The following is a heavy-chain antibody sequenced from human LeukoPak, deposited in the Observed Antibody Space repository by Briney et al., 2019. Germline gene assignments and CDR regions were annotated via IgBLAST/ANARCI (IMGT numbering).Heavy chain of an antibody. CDR3: ARGATISETGYFDF. Sequence: SETLSLTCAVYGGSFSRYYWSWIRQSPGKGLEWIAEIDHRGDTNYNPSVKSRVTISVDTSKNQFSLKVRSLSAADTAVYYCARGATISETGYFDFWGQGTPATVSS. V-gene: IGHV4-34*01. J-gene: IGHJ4*03. D-gene: IGHD5-24*01. CDR1: GGSFSRYY. CDR2: IDHRGDT.